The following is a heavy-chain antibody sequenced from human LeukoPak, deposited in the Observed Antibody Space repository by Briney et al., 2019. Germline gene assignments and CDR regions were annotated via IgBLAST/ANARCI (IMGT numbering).Heavy chain of an antibody. CDR1: GYTFTGYY. Sequence: EASVKVSCKASGYTFTGYYMQWVRQAPGQGLEWMGWINPNSGGTNYAQKFQGRVTMTRDTSISTAYMELSRLTSDDTAIYYCARKDYFDYWGQGTLVTVSS. CDR2: INPNSGGT. CDR3: ARKDYFDY. V-gene: IGHV1-2*02. J-gene: IGHJ4*02.